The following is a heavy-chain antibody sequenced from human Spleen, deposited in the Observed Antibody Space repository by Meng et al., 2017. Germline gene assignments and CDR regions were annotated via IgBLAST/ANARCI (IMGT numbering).Heavy chain of an antibody. CDR3: AAAWELLPPGY. V-gene: IGHV3-74*01. CDR1: GFTISTYW. CDR2: TSRDGSDT. Sequence: EVKRVGSGVGLVKLGGSLDPSLVASGFTISTYWLHWVRQAPGKGLVWVSRTSRDGSDTVYADSVKGRFTMSRDNAKNTLYLQMNSLRAEDTAVYYCAAAWELLPPGYWGQGTLVTVSS. J-gene: IGHJ4*02. D-gene: IGHD1-26*01.